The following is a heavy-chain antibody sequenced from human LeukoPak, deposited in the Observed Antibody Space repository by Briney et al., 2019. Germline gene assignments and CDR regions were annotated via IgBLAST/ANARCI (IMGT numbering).Heavy chain of an antibody. CDR2: INTNTGNP. CDR3: ARDRSTSWSSFDY. CDR1: GYTFNIYA. V-gene: IGHV7-4-1*02. J-gene: IGHJ4*02. Sequence: GASVNVSCKASGYTFNIYAMNWVRQAPGQGLEWMGWINTNTGNPTYAQGFTGRFVFSLDTSVSTAYMEISSLKAEDTAVYYCARDRSTSWSSFDYWGQGTLVAVSS. D-gene: IGHD2-2*01.